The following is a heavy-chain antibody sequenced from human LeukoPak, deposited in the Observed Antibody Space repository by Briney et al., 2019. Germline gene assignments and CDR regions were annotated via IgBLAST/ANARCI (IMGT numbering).Heavy chain of an antibody. Sequence: SETLSLTCTVSGGSISSSSYYWGWIRQPPGKGLEWIGSIYYSGSTCYNPSLKSRVTISVDTSKNQFSLKLSSVTAADTAVYYCASGSYDSSGYYLGVFDYWGQGTLVTVSS. CDR1: GGSISSSSYY. J-gene: IGHJ4*02. V-gene: IGHV4-39*01. D-gene: IGHD3-22*01. CDR3: ASGSYDSSGYYLGVFDY. CDR2: IYYSGST.